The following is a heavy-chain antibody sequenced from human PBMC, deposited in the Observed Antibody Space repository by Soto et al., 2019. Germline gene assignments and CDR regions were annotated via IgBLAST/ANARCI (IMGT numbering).Heavy chain of an antibody. Sequence: SETLSLTCAVYGGSFSGYYWSWIRQPPGKGLEWIGEINHSGSTNYNPSLKSRVTISVDTSKNTLYLQMHSLRAEDTAVYYCAKDRVPNDSSGYYSILTDSWGQGTVVTVSS. CDR2: INHSGST. V-gene: IGHV4-34*01. CDR3: AKDRVPNDSSGYYSILTDS. CDR1: GGSFSGYY. D-gene: IGHD3-22*01. J-gene: IGHJ4*02.